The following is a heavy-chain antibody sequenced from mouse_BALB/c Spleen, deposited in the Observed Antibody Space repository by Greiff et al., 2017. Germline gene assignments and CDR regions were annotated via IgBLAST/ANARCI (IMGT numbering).Heavy chain of an antibody. V-gene: IGHV1-14*01. Sequence: EVQLQQSGPELVKPGASVKMSCKASGYTFTSYVMHWVKQKPGQGLEWIGYINPYNDGTKYNEKFKGKATLTSDKSSSTAYMELSSLTSEDSAVYYCARHDGYSQAWFAYWGQGTLVTVSA. J-gene: IGHJ3*01. CDR2: INPYNDGT. CDR3: ARHDGYSQAWFAY. CDR1: GYTFTSYV. D-gene: IGHD2-3*01.